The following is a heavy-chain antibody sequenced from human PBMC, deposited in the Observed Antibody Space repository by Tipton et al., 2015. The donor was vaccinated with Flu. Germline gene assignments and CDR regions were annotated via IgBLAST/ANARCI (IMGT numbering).Heavy chain of an antibody. CDR2: TYTSGST. D-gene: IGHD3-10*01. Sequence: TLSLTCTVSGGSISSYYWTWIRQPAGKGLEWIGRTYTSGSTKYNPSLKSRVTMSVDTSKNHFSLKLSSVTAADTAVYYCARGSGSGTYMIFDYSGQGTLVTVSS. CDR1: GGSISSYY. V-gene: IGHV4-4*07. J-gene: IGHJ4*02. CDR3: ARGSGSGTYMIFDY.